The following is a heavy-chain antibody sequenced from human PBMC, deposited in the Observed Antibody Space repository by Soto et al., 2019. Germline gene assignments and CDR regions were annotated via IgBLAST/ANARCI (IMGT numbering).Heavy chain of an antibody. J-gene: IGHJ3*02. CDR3: ARVNYDYVWGSYRPLGAFDI. D-gene: IGHD3-16*02. CDR2: IYYSGST. V-gene: IGHV4-59*01. CDR1: GGSISSYY. Sequence: PSETLSLTCTVSGGSISSYYWSWIRQPPGKGLEWIGYIYYSGSTNYNPSLKSRVTISVDTSKNQFSLKLSSVTAADTAVYYCARVNYDYVWGSYRPLGAFDIWGKGTMVTVSS.